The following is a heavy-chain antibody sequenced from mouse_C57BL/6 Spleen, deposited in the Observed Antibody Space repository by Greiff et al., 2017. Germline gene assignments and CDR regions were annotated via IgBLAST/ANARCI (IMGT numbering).Heavy chain of an antibody. J-gene: IGHJ2*01. Sequence: VKLMESGAELVRPGTSVKVSCKASGYAFTNYLIEWVKQRPGQGPEWIGVINPGSGGTNYNEKFKGKATLTPDNSSSTAYMQLSSLTSEDSAVYFCARSTTVVATDYFDYWGQGTTLTVSS. CDR3: ARSTTVVATDYFDY. D-gene: IGHD1-1*01. CDR2: INPGSGGT. CDR1: GYAFTNYL. V-gene: IGHV1-54*01.